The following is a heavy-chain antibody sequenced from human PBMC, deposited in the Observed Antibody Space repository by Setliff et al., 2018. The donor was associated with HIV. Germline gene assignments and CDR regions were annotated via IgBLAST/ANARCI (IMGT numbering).Heavy chain of an antibody. CDR3: ATGCSGGSCFDH. Sequence: GGSLRLSCAASGFTFDDYSMNWVRQPPGEGLEWVSCISSGGSFIYYADSVKGRFTISRDNAKNSVYLQMNSLRPEDTAVYFCATGCSGGSCFDHWGQGNMVTVSS. J-gene: IGHJ4*02. CDR1: GFTFDDYS. V-gene: IGHV3-21*01. D-gene: IGHD2-15*01. CDR2: ISSGGSFI.